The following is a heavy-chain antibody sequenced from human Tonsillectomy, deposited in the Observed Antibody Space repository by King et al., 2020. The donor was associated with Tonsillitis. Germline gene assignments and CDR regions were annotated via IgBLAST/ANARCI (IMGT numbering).Heavy chain of an antibody. D-gene: IGHD5-12*01. CDR3: AKDKVATMPRNAFDF. V-gene: IGHV3-23*04. J-gene: IGHJ3*01. Sequence: VQLVESGGGLVQPGGSLRLSCAASGFTFSSYAMSWVRQSPGKGLEWVPGISGSGGSTYSADSVKGRFTLSRDNSKNTLYLQMNSLRAEDTAVYYCAKDKVATMPRNAFDFWGQGTMVTVSS. CDR2: ISGSGGST. CDR1: GFTFSSYA.